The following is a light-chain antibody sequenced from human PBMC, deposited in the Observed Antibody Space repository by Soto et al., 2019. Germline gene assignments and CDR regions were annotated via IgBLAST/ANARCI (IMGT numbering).Light chain of an antibody. CDR2: EGT. V-gene: IGLV2-14*02. CDR1: SSDVVNDLL. CDR3: SSYTRSSTLV. J-gene: IGLJ3*02. Sequence: QSVLTQPASVSGSPGQSITISCTGTSSDVVNDLLVSWYQQQPGKAPKLMIYEGTKRPAGVSDRFSGSKSGNTASLTISGLQAEDEADYYCSSYTRSSTLVFGGGTKLTVL.